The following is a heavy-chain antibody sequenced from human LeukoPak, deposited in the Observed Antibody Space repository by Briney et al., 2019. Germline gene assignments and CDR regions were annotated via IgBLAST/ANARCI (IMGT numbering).Heavy chain of an antibody. CDR2: ISSSGSTK. V-gene: IGHV3-48*03. CDR3: ARNFGGGDSSGPYY. J-gene: IGHJ4*02. CDR1: GSTFSCYK. D-gene: IGHD3-22*01. Sequence: GGSLRLSCAASGSTFSCYKMNWVRQAPGKGLEWDSYISSSGSTKYYADSVKGRFAISRDNAKNSLYLQMNSLRAEDTALYYCARNFGGGDSSGPYYWGQGTLDTVSS.